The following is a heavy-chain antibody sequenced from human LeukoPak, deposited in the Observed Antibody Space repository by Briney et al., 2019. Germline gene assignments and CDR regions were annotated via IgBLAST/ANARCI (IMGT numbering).Heavy chain of an antibody. J-gene: IGHJ4*02. CDR3: AREWIPYSRDDY. D-gene: IGHD6-13*01. Sequence: PGGSLRLSCAASGFTFSDYYMSWIRQAPGKGLEWVSYISSSRSYTNYADSVKGRFTISRDNAKNSLYLQMNSLRAEDTAVYYCAREWIPYSRDDYWGQGTLVTVSS. V-gene: IGHV3-11*06. CDR2: ISSSRSYT. CDR1: GFTFSDYY.